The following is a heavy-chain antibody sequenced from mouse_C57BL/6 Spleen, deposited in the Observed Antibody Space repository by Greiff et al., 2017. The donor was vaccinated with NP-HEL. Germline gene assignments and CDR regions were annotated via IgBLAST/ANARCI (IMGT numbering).Heavy chain of an antibody. Sequence: VQLQQSGAELVRPGASVKLSCKASGYTFTDYYINWVKQRPGQGLEWIARIYPGSGNTYYNEKFKGKATLTAEKSSSTAYMQLSSLTSEDSAVYFCARSLGRDWFAYWGQGTLVTVSA. CDR2: IYPGSGNT. J-gene: IGHJ3*01. V-gene: IGHV1-76*01. D-gene: IGHD4-1*01. CDR1: GYTFTDYY. CDR3: ARSLGRDWFAY.